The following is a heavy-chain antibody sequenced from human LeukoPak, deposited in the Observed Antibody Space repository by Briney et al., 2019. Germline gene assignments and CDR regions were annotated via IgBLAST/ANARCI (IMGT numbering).Heavy chain of an antibody. V-gene: IGHV4-59*11. CDR3: ARVVFGYFDY. CDR2: IYHSGSN. Sequence: SGTLSLTCTASGGSISSHYWSWIRQPPGKGLEWIGYIYHSGSNNYEGSLKRRVTISVDQSKIQISLKLSSVTAQDTAVYYCARVVFGYFDYWGQGALVTVSS. J-gene: IGHJ4*02. CDR1: GGSISSHY. D-gene: IGHD3-10*01.